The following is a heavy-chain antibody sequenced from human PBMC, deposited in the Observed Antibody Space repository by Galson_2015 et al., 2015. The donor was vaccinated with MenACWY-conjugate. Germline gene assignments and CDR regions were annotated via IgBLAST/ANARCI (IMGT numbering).Heavy chain of an antibody. CDR2: FNSDGSSR. Sequence: SLRLSCAASGISISNYWMHWVRHAPGKGLVWVSRFNSDGSSRSYADSVKGRFTISRDNAKNTLYLQMSSLRAEDTAVYYCARDQKLGMFDCYYLDVWGKGTTVTVSS. CDR1: GISISNYW. CDR3: ARDQKLGMFDCYYLDV. V-gene: IGHV3-74*01. D-gene: IGHD3-10*02. J-gene: IGHJ6*03.